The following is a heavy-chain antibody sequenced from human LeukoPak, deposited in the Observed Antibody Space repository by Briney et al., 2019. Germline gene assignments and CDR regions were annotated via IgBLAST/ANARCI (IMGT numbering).Heavy chain of an antibody. D-gene: IGHD2-15*01. CDR3: ARDGTVVVVAASPFDY. CDR2: ISYDGSNK. Sequence: GGSLRLSCAASGFTFSSYAMHWVCQAPGKGLEWVAVISYDGSNKYYADSVEGRFTISRDNSKNTLYLQMNSLRAEDTAVYYCARDGTVVVVAASPFDYWGQGTLVTVSS. V-gene: IGHV3-30-3*01. J-gene: IGHJ4*02. CDR1: GFTFSSYA.